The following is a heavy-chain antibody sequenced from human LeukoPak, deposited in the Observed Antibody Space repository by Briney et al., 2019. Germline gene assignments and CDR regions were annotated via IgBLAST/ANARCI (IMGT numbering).Heavy chain of an antibody. CDR1: GFAFYSYD. Sequence: GGSLRLSCAASGFAFYSYDMHWVRQTGKDLEWVSVIAANGDSYYAGSVKGRFTISRDNDNNALYLQMNSLRDGDTAVYYCARGYSYRFDYWGPGNLVTVSS. V-gene: IGHV3-13*01. CDR3: ARGYSYRFDY. D-gene: IGHD4-11*01. CDR2: IAANGDS. J-gene: IGHJ4*02.